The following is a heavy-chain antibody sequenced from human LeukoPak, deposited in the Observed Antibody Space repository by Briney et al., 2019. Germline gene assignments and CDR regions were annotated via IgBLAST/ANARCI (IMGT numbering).Heavy chain of an antibody. CDR1: GFTVSSNY. V-gene: IGHV3-66*01. CDR2: IYRGDST. CDR3: AKLAAAGRGEDY. D-gene: IGHD6-13*01. Sequence: GGSLRLSCAASGFTVSSNYMTWVRQAPGKGLEWVSVIYRGDSTYYADSVKGRFTISRDNSKNTLYLQMNSLRAEDTAVYYCAKLAAAGRGEDYWGQGTLVTVSS. J-gene: IGHJ4*02.